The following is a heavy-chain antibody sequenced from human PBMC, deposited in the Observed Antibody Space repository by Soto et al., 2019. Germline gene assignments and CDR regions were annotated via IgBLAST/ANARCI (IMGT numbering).Heavy chain of an antibody. CDR3: AKDAREAAPSDV. CDR1: GYAFTSYG. J-gene: IGHJ3*01. D-gene: IGHD2-15*01. Sequence: GASVKVSCKASGYAFTSYGINWVRRAPGQGLEWVGWMSTYNENKVYAQKLQGRVAMTMDTATSTAYLDLGPLRSDDKAVYYCAKDAREAAPSDVWGQGTMVTVS. V-gene: IGHV1-18*01. CDR2: MSTYNENK.